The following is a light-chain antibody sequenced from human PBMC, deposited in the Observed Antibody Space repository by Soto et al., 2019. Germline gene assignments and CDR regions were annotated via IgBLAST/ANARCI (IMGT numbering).Light chain of an antibody. J-gene: IGLJ2*01. CDR1: YSDVGTYNY. V-gene: IGLV2-14*01. CDR3: SSFTAYNTVV. CDR2: EVS. Sequence: QSALTQPASVSGSPGQSITISCTGSYSDVGTYNYVSWYQQHPGTAPKLMIHEVSDRPSGVSNRFSGSESGNTASLTISGLQPEDEDDYYCSSFTAYNTVVVGGGTKLTVL.